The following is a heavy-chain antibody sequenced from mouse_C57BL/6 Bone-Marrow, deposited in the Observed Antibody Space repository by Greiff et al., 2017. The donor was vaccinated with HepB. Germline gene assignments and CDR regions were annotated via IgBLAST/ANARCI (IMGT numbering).Heavy chain of an antibody. J-gene: IGHJ3*01. CDR3: ARNYDYPAWFAY. CDR1: GYTFTSYW. Sequence: QVHVKQPGAELVKPGASVKLSCKASGYTFTSYWMHWVKQRPGRGLEWIGRIDPNSGGTKYNEKFKSKATLTVDKPSSTAYMQLSSLTSEDSAVYYWARNYDYPAWFAYWGQGTLVTVSA. D-gene: IGHD2-4*01. V-gene: IGHV1-72*01. CDR2: IDPNSGGT.